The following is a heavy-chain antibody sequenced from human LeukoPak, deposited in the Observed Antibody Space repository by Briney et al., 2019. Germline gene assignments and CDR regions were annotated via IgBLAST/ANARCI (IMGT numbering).Heavy chain of an antibody. J-gene: IGHJ4*02. V-gene: IGHV3-7*04. CDR3: ARVISYYYNTSGDYYFDH. D-gene: IGHD3-22*01. CDR1: GFTFSTYR. CDR2: IIQGGSAK. Sequence: PGGSLRLSCVASGFTFSTYRMSWVRQAPGKGLVWVANIIQGGSAKNYVDSVKGRFTISRDNAKNSLYLQMNSLRAEDTAVYYCARVISYYYNTSGDYYFDHWGQGTLVTVSS.